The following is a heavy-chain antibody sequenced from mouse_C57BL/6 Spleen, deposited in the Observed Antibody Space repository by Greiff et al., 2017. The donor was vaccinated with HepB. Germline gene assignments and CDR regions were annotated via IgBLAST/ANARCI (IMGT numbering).Heavy chain of an antibody. D-gene: IGHD2-4*01. CDR2: INPNYGTT. CDR1: GYSFTDYN. CDR3: ARAYDYDGAWFAY. J-gene: IGHJ3*01. V-gene: IGHV1-39*01. Sequence: VQLQQSGPELVKPGASVKISCKASGYSFTDYNMNWVKQSNGKSLEWIGVINPNYGTTSYNQKFKGKATLTVDQSSSTAYMQLNSHTSEDSAVYYGARAYDYDGAWFAYWGQGTLVTVSA.